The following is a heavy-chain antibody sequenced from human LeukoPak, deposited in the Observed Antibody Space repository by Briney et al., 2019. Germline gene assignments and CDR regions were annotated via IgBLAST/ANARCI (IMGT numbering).Heavy chain of an antibody. V-gene: IGHV3-23*01. CDR3: AKDWTAIAAAAADY. Sequence: GGSLRLSCAASGFTFSSYAMSWVRQAPGKGLEWVSAISGSGGSTYYADSVKGRFTISRDNSKNTLYQQMNSLRAEDTAVYYCAKDWTAIAAAAADYWGQGTLVTVSS. D-gene: IGHD6-13*01. CDR1: GFTFSSYA. J-gene: IGHJ4*02. CDR2: ISGSGGST.